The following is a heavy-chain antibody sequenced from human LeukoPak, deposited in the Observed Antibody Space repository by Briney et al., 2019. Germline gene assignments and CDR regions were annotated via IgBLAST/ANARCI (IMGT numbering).Heavy chain of an antibody. CDR3: AKDIKSSSWYGNWFDP. CDR1: GFTFDDYA. D-gene: IGHD6-13*01. CDR2: ISWNSGSI. J-gene: IGHJ5*02. Sequence: GRSLRLSCAASGFTFDDYAMHWFRQAPGKGLEWVSGISWNSGSIGYADSVKGRFTISRDNAKNSLYLQMNSLRAEDTALYYCAKDIKSSSWYGNWFDPWGQGTLVTVSS. V-gene: IGHV3-9*01.